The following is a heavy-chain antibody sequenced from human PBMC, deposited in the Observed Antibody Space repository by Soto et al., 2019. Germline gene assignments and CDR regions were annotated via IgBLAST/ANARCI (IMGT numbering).Heavy chain of an antibody. Sequence: QVTLKESGPVLVNPTETLTLTCTVSGFSLSNARMGVSWIRQPPGKALEWLAHIFSNDEKSYSTSLKSRLTISKDTSKSQVVLTMTNMDPVDTATYYCARSSGRWELLGEYYFDYWGQGTLVTVSS. CDR2: IFSNDEK. CDR1: GFSLSNARMG. V-gene: IGHV2-26*01. J-gene: IGHJ4*02. CDR3: ARSSGRWELLGEYYFDY. D-gene: IGHD1-26*01.